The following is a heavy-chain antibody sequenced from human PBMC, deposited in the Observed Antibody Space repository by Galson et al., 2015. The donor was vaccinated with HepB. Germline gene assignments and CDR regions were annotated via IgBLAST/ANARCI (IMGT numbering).Heavy chain of an antibody. V-gene: IGHV1-46*01. Sequence: SVKVSCKASGYTFTSYYMHWVRQAPGQGLEWMGIINPSGGSTSYAQKFQGRVTMTRDTSTSTVYMELSSLRSEDTAVYYCARVRCSSTSCPGNWFDPWGQGTLVTVSS. CDR2: INPSGGST. CDR1: GYTFTSYY. CDR3: ARVRCSSTSCPGNWFDP. D-gene: IGHD2-2*01. J-gene: IGHJ5*02.